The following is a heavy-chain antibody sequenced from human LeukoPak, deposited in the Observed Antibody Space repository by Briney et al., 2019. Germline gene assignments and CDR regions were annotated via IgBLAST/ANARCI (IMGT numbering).Heavy chain of an antibody. CDR1: GFTFSSCW. J-gene: IGHJ4*02. Sequence: PGGSLRLSCAASGFTFSSCWMSWVRQAPGKGLEWVANIKQDGSEKYYVDSVKGRFTISRDNAKNSLYLQMNSLRAEDTTVYYCARAIGYCSSTSCYSRVYYFDYWGQGTLVTVSS. CDR3: ARAIGYCSSTSCYSRVYYFDY. V-gene: IGHV3-7*01. CDR2: IKQDGSEK. D-gene: IGHD2-2*01.